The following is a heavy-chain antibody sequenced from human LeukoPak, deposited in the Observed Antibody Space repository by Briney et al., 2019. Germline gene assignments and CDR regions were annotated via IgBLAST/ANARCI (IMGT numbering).Heavy chain of an antibody. CDR3: ARDLSSGWYNRPDY. D-gene: IGHD6-19*01. V-gene: IGHV3-33*08. Sequence: PGRSLRLSCEASGFTFSTYGMHWVRQAPGKGLEWVAVIWYDGSNKYYADSVKGRFTISRDNSKIILYLQINSLRAEDTAVYYCARDLSSGWYNRPDYWGQGTLVTVSS. CDR2: IWYDGSNK. CDR1: GFTFSTYG. J-gene: IGHJ4*02.